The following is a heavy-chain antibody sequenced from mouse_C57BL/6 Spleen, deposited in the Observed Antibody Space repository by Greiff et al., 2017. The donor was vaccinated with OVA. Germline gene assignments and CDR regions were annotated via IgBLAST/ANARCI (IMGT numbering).Heavy chain of an antibody. J-gene: IGHJ4*01. V-gene: IGHV2-6-1*01. D-gene: IGHD2-1*01. Sequence: VKLMESGPGLVAPSQSLSITCTVSGFSLTSYGVHWVRQPPGKGLEWLVVIWSDGSTTYNSALKSRLSISKDNSKSQVFLKMNSLQTDDTAMYYCARHVYGNYVNYAMDYWGQGTSVTVSS. CDR1: GFSLTSYG. CDR3: ARHVYGNYVNYAMDY. CDR2: IWSDGST.